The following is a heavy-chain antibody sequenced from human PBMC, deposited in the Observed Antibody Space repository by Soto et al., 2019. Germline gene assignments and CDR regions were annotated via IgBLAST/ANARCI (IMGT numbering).Heavy chain of an antibody. D-gene: IGHD3-22*01. Sequence: SETLSLTCTVSGGSISSYYWSWIRQPPGKGLEWIGYIYYSGSTNYNPSLKSRVTISVDTSKNTLYLEMNSLRAEDTAVYYCAKNPGYYYDSTGYHFDYWGQGTPVTVSS. CDR2: IYYSGST. CDR3: AKNPGYYYDSTGYHFDY. J-gene: IGHJ4*02. V-gene: IGHV4-59*12. CDR1: GGSISSYY.